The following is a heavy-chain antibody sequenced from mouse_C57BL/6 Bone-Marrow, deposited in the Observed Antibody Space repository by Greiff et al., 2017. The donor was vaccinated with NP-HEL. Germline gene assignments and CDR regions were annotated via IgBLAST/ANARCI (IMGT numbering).Heavy chain of an antibody. CDR2: IYPGSGST. CDR1: GYTFTSYW. D-gene: IGHD3-2*02. Sequence: QVQLQQPGAELVKPGASVKMSCKASGYTFTSYWITWVKQRPGQGLEWIGDIYPGSGSTNYNEKFKSKATLTVDTSSSTAYMQLSSLTSEDSAVYYCARGDSSGYGWFAYWGQGTLVTVSA. CDR3: ARGDSSGYGWFAY. V-gene: IGHV1-55*01. J-gene: IGHJ3*01.